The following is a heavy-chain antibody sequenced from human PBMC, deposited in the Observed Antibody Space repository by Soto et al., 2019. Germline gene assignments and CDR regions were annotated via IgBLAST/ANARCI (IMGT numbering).Heavy chain of an antibody. CDR3: ARDLQIFLSRLGGAFYI. V-gene: IGHV1-18*01. J-gene: IGHJ3*02. CDR1: GYTFTSYG. D-gene: IGHD3-9*01. CDR2: ISAYNGNT. Sequence: GASVKVSCKASGYTFTSYGISWVRQAPGQGLEWMGWISAYNGNTNYAQKLQGRVTMTTDTSTSTAYMELRSLRSDDTAVYYCARDLQIFLSRLGGAFYIWGQGTMVTVSS.